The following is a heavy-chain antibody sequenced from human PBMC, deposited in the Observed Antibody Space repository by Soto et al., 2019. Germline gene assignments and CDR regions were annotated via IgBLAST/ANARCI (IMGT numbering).Heavy chain of an antibody. D-gene: IGHD4-17*01. CDR1: GGSISNYY. CDR2: IYYSGST. V-gene: IGHV4-59*01. J-gene: IGHJ5*02. Sequence: SETLSLTCTVHGGSISNYYWSWIRHPPGKKLEWIGYIYYSGSTNYNPSLKSRVTISVDTSKNQFSLKLYSVTTADTAMYYCARLPWADYGGIFDPWGQGTLVTVS. CDR3: ARLPWADYGGIFDP.